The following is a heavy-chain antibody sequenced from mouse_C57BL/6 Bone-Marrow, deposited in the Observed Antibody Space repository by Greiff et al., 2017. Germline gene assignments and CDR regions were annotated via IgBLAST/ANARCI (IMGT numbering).Heavy chain of an antibody. CDR1: GFTFSSYG. CDR2: ISSGGSYT. Sequence: EVQGVESGGDLVKPGGSLKLSCAASGFTFSSYGMSWVRQTPDNRLEWVATISSGGSYTYYPDSVKGRFTISRDNAKNTLYLQMSSLKSEETAMYYCARQGGGFDYWGQGTTRTVSS. J-gene: IGHJ2*01. CDR3: ARQGGGFDY. V-gene: IGHV5-6*01.